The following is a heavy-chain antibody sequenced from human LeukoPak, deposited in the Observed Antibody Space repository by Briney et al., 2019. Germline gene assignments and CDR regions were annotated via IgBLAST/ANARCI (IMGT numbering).Heavy chain of an antibody. Sequence: SQTLSLTCTVSGGSISSGGYYGSWIRQHPGKGLEWIGYIYYSGSTYYNPSLKSRVTISLDTSKNQFSLNLNSVTAADTAVYYCASRFGELFDYVYWGQGTLVTVSS. D-gene: IGHD3-10*01. CDR1: GGSISSGGYY. V-gene: IGHV4-31*03. CDR3: ASRFGELFDYVY. J-gene: IGHJ4*02. CDR2: IYYSGST.